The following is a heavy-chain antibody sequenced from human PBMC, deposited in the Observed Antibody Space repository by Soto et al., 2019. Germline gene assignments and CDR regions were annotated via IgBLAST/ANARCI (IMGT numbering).Heavy chain of an antibody. V-gene: IGHV3-30*18. CDR2: ISYDGSNK. Sequence: GGSLRLSCAASGFTFSSYGMHWVRQAPGKGLEWVAVISYDGSNKYYADSVKGRFTISRDNSKNTLYLQMNSLRAEDTAVYYCAKDLSTGLQPTNWFDHWGQGTLVTVSS. J-gene: IGHJ5*02. CDR3: AKDLSTGLQPTNWFDH. CDR1: GFTFSSYG. D-gene: IGHD2-2*01.